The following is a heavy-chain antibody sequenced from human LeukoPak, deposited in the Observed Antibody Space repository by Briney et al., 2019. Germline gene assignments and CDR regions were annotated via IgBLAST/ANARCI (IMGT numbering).Heavy chain of an antibody. CDR1: RFSFNTHW. J-gene: IGHJ4*02. Sequence: GGSLRLSCEASRFSFNTHWMNWVRQTPGKGLEWVANIRPDGSEEFYVDSVTGRFSISRDNAKNLVYLQMNNLRAEDTGVYYCSGRSGFSSIYWGQGILVTVSS. D-gene: IGHD2-2*01. CDR3: SGRSGFSSIY. CDR2: IRPDGSEE. V-gene: IGHV3-7*01.